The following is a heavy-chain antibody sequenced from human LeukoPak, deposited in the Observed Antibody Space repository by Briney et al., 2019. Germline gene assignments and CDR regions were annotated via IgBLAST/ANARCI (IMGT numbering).Heavy chain of an antibody. V-gene: IGHV3-30*02. Sequence: GGSLRLSCAASGFTFSSCGMHWVRQAPGKGLEWVAFIRYDGSNKYYADSVKGRFTISRDNSKNTLYLQMNSLRAEDTAVYYCAKVSMVPAYSSSWYLGNFQYWGQGTLVTVSS. CDR3: AKVSMVPAYSSSWYLGNFQY. D-gene: IGHD6-13*01. J-gene: IGHJ4*02. CDR1: GFTFSSCG. CDR2: IRYDGSNK.